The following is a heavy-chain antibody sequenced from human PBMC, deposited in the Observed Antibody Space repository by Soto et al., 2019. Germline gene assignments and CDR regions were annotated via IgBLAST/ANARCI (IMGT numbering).Heavy chain of an antibody. V-gene: IGHV3-21*01. CDR2: ISSGSDYI. CDR1: GLTFTTYS. Sequence: EVQLVESGGGLVEPGGSLRLSCAPSGLTFTTYSMNWVRQAPGKGLEWVSSISSGSDYIYYAESVKGRFTISRYNAKNSLYLQMNSLRADDTAVYYCARNRNQYSKIHGMDVWGQGTTVTVS. D-gene: IGHD2-15*01. J-gene: IGHJ6*02. CDR3: ARNRNQYSKIHGMDV.